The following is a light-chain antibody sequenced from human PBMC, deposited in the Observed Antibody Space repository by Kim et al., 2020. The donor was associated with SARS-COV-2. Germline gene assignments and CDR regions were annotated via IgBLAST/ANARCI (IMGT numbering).Light chain of an antibody. V-gene: IGKV3-20*01. Sequence: EIVLTQSPGTLSLSPGERATLSCWATQMVSGNFLAWYQQKPGQAPRLLIYAASSRATGIPARFSGHGSGTDFTLTISRLEPEDFAVYYCHQYGSSPLTFGQGTKVDTK. CDR1: QMVSGNF. CDR3: HQYGSSPLT. CDR2: AAS. J-gene: IGKJ1*01.